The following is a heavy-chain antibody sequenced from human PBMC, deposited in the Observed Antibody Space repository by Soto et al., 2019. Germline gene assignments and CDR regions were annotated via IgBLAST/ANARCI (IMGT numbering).Heavy chain of an antibody. D-gene: IGHD3-3*01. V-gene: IGHV3-9*01. CDR2: ISWNSGSI. CDR3: AKSSGVAYYYYYMDV. Sequence: GGSLRLSCAASGFTFDDYAMHWVRQAPGKGLEWVSGISWNSGSIGYADSVKGRFTISRDNAKNSLYLQMNSLRAEDTALYYCAKSSGVAYYYYYMDVWGKGTTVTVSS. J-gene: IGHJ6*03. CDR1: GFTFDDYA.